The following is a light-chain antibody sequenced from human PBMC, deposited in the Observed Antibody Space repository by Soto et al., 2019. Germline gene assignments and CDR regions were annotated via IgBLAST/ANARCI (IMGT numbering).Light chain of an antibody. J-gene: IGLJ1*01. CDR2: LNY. CDR3: GAWDSRLTDYV. Sequence: QSVLTHPPSASGTPGQRVIISCSGGSSNVGVNTVSWYQQLPGAAPKPLIYLNYQRPSGVPDRFSGSRSGTSASLAISGLQTGDEADYYCGAWDSRLTDYVFGGGTKVTVL. CDR1: SSNVGVNT. V-gene: IGLV1-44*01.